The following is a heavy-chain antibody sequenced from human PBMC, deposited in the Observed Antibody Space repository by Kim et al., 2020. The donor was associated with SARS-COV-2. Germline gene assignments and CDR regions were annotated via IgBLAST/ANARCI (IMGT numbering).Heavy chain of an antibody. J-gene: IGHJ4*01. CDR2: TSGSGDST. Sequence: GGSLRLSCAASGFTFSSYAMSWVRQAPGKGLECISATSGSGDSTYYADSVKGRFTISRDNSKNTLYLQMNSLRAEDTAVYYCAKRPTPAAAGPFDYWGQGTLVTVSS. V-gene: IGHV3-23*01. CDR1: GFTFSSYA. CDR3: AKRPTPAAAGPFDY. D-gene: IGHD6-13*01.